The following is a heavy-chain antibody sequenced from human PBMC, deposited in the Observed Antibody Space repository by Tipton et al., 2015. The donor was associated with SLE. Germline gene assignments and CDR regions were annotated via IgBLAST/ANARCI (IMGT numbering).Heavy chain of an antibody. Sequence: SLRLSCAASGFTFDDYAMHWVRQAPGKGLEWVSGLSWNSGSIGYADFVKGRFTISRDNAKNSLYLQMNSLRAEDTALYYCTKDIGSLLGFGMDLWGQGATVTVSS. CDR1: GFTFDDYA. J-gene: IGHJ6*02. CDR2: LSWNSGSI. CDR3: TKDIGSLLGFGMDL. D-gene: IGHD2-8*02. V-gene: IGHV3-9*01.